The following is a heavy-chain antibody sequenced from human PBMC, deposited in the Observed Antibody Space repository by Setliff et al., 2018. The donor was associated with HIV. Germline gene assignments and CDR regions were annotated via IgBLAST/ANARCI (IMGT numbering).Heavy chain of an antibody. CDR2: ISGSGGST. CDR1: GFTFSSYA. J-gene: IGHJ6*02. D-gene: IGHD3-3*01. CDR3: ARDYLYYNLYNGSPVYGMDV. Sequence: PGGSLRLSCAASGFTFSSYAMSWVRQAPGKGLEWVSTISGSGGSTYYADSVKGRFTISRDNSKNTLYLQRNSLRAEDTAVYYCARDYLYYNLYNGSPVYGMDVWGQGTTVTVSS. V-gene: IGHV3-23*01.